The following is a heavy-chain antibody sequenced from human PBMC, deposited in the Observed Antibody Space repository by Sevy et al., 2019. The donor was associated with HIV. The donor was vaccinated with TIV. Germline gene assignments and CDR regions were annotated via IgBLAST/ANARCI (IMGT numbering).Heavy chain of an antibody. Sequence: GGSLRLSCAASGFTFSGSAMHWVRQASGKGLEWVGRIRSKANSYATAYAASVKGRFTISRDDSKNTAYLQMNSLKTEDTAVYYCTRPKIAAAGTNYYYGMDVXXXGTTVTVSS. CDR3: TRPKIAAAGTNYYYGMDV. D-gene: IGHD6-13*01. V-gene: IGHV3-73*01. CDR2: IRSKANSYAT. J-gene: IGHJ6*02. CDR1: GFTFSGSA.